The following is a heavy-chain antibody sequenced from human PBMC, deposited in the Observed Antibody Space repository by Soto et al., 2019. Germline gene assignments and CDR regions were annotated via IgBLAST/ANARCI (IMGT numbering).Heavy chain of an antibody. Sequence: ASVKVSCKASGYTFTSYDINWVRQATGQGLEWKGWMNPNSGNTDYAQKFQGRVTMTRNTSISTAYMELSSLRSEDTAVYYCARRGLSSSSGFRYYRDGLDFWGRGTSV. CDR2: MNPNSGNT. D-gene: IGHD6-6*01. V-gene: IGHV1-8*01. J-gene: IGHJ6*01. CDR1: GYTFTSYD. CDR3: ARRGLSSSSGFRYYRDGLDF.